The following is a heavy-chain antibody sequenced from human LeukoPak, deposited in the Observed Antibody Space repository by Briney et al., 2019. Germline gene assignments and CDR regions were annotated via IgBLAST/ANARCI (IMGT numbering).Heavy chain of an antibody. V-gene: IGHV4-4*07. CDR3: ARGGIVGATKGAFDI. Sequence: SETLSLACTVSGDSISSYYWSWIRQPAGKGLEWIGRIYTSGSTNYNPSLKSRVTMSVDTSKNEFSLKLSSVTAADTAVYYCARGGIVGATKGAFDIWGQGTMVTVSS. CDR2: IYTSGST. CDR1: GDSISSYY. J-gene: IGHJ3*02. D-gene: IGHD1-26*01.